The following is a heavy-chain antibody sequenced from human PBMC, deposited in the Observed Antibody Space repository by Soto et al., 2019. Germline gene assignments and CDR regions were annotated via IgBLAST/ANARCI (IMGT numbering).Heavy chain of an antibody. V-gene: IGHV1-69*02. D-gene: IGHD3-22*01. CDR3: ASEYHSSGYYRDY. CDR2: IIPILGIA. J-gene: IGHJ4*02. CDR1: GGTFSSYT. Sequence: SVKVSCKASGGTFSSYTISWVRQAPGQGLEWMGRIIPILGIANYAQKFQGRVTITADKSTSTAYMELSSLRSEDTAVYYCASEYHSSGYYRDYWGQGTLVT.